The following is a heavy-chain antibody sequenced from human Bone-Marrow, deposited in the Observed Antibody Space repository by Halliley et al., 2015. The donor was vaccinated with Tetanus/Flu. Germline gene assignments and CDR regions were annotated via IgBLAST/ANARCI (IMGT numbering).Heavy chain of an antibody. CDR3: ARGDDHDYGDYYIDY. Sequence: IASLSYSGNTNYNPPLKSRVSISVDLSKNQLSLRMRSVTAADTAVYYCARGDDHDYGDYYIDYWGQGTLVTVSP. J-gene: IGHJ4*02. D-gene: IGHD4-17*01. CDR2: LSYSGNT. V-gene: IGHV4-59*09.